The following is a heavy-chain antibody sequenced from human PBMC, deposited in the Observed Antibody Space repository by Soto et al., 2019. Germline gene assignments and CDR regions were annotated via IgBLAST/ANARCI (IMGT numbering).Heavy chain of an antibody. CDR3: ARDGSYYDGIGWFDP. CDR1: GFTFSSYG. Sequence: ESGGGVVQPGRSLRLSCAASGFTFSSYGMHWVRQAPGKGLEWVAVIWYDGSNKYYADSVKGRFTISRDNSKNTLYLQMNSLRAEDTAVYYCARDGSYYDGIGWFDPWGQGTLVTVSS. J-gene: IGHJ5*02. V-gene: IGHV3-33*01. D-gene: IGHD3-22*01. CDR2: IWYDGSNK.